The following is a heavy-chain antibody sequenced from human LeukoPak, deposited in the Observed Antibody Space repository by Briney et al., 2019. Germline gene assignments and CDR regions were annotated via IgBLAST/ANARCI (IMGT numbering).Heavy chain of an antibody. J-gene: IGHJ3*02. D-gene: IGHD3-22*01. CDR1: GYTFAGYY. Sequence: ASVKVSCKASGYTFAGYYMHWVRQAPGQGLEWMGWINPNSGGTNYAQKFQGGVTMTRDTSISTAYMELSRLRSDDTAVYYCARVRITMIVVVYDAFDIWGQGTMVTVSS. CDR3: ARVRITMIVVVYDAFDI. CDR2: INPNSGGT. V-gene: IGHV1-2*02.